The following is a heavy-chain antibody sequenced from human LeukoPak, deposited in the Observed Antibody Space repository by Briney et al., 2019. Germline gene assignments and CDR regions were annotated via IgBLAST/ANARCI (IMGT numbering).Heavy chain of an antibody. V-gene: IGHV3-48*03. CDR1: GFTFSSYE. J-gene: IGHJ4*02. CDR2: ISSSGSTI. D-gene: IGHD6-19*01. Sequence: GGSLRLSCAASGFTFSSYEMNWVRQAPGKGLEWVSYISSSGSTIYYADSVKGRFTISRDNAKNSLYLQMNSLRAEDAAVYYCAAYSSGWYPIDYWGQGTLVTVSS. CDR3: AAYSSGWYPIDY.